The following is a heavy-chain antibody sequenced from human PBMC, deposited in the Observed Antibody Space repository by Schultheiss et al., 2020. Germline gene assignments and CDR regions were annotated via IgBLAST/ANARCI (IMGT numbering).Heavy chain of an antibody. V-gene: IGHV6-1*01. J-gene: IGHJ5*02. CDR2: TYYRSKWYN. D-gene: IGHD3-10*01. CDR1: GDSVSSNSAA. Sequence: SQTLSLTCAISGDSVSSNSAAWNWIRQSPSRGLEWLGRTYYRSKWYNDYAVSVKSRITINPDTSKNQFSLKLSSVTAADTAVYYCARAPITMVRGFDPWGQGTLVTVSS. CDR3: ARAPITMVRGFDP.